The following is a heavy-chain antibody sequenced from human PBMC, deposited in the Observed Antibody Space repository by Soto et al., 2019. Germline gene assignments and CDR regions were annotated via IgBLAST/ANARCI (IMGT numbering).Heavy chain of an antibody. CDR3: ARSGDPVDYYYYYGMDV. CDR2: VSGYSGNT. CDR1: GNTFTRFG. D-gene: IGHD4-17*01. J-gene: IGHJ6*02. Sequence: ASVKVSCKASGNTFTRFGISWVRQAPGQGLEWMGWVSGYSGNTEYAQKFQGRVTVTTDTSTSTAYMELRSLRSGDTAVYYCARSGDPVDYYYYYGMDVWGQGTTVTVSS. V-gene: IGHV1-18*01.